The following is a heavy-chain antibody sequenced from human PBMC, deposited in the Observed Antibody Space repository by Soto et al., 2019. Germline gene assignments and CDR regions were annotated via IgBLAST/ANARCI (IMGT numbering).Heavy chain of an antibody. D-gene: IGHD3-10*01. CDR1: GFTFSSYD. CDR2: IGTAGDT. V-gene: IGHV3-13*01. Sequence: GGSVRLSFAASGFTFSSYDMHWVRQATGKGLEWVSAIGTAGDTYYPGSVKGRFTISRENAKNSLYLQMNSLRAGDTAVYYCARSLLWFGEFPSYYYMDVWGKGTTVTVSS. CDR3: ARSLLWFGEFPSYYYMDV. J-gene: IGHJ6*03.